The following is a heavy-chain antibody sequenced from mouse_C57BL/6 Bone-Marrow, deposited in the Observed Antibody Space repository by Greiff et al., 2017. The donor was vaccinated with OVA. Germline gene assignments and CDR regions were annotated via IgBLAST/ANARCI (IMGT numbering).Heavy chain of an antibody. V-gene: IGHV1-55*01. Sequence: QVQLQQPGAELVKPGASVKMSCKASGYTFTSYWITWVKQRPGQGLEWIGDIYPGSGSTNYNEKFKAKATLTVDKSSSTAYMQLKSLTSEDSAVYYCANYYGSSPFAYWGQGTLVTVSA. CDR2: IYPGSGST. D-gene: IGHD1-1*01. J-gene: IGHJ3*01. CDR1: GYTFTSYW. CDR3: ANYYGSSPFAY.